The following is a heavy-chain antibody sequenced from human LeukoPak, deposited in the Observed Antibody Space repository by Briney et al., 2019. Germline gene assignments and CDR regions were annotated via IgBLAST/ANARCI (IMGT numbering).Heavy chain of an antibody. Sequence: GASVKVSCTASGYTFTNYDINWVRQATGQGLEWMGWISGYNGYTNYAQKFQFRVTMTTDTSTSTAYMELRSLTSDDTAVYYCARDKAVTTELTQYFHHWGQGTLVTVSS. CDR3: ARDKAVTTELTQYFHH. V-gene: IGHV1-18*01. CDR1: GYTFTNYD. J-gene: IGHJ1*01. CDR2: ISGYNGYT. D-gene: IGHD4-11*01.